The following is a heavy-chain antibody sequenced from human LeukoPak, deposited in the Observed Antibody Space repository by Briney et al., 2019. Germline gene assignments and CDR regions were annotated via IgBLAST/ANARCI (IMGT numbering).Heavy chain of an antibody. Sequence: GGSLRLSCAASGFTFSSYAMSWVRQAPGKGLEWVSAISGSGGSTYYADSVKGRFTISRDNSKNTLYLQMNSLRAEDTAVYYCAKSDYDFWSGHLDYWGQGTLVTVSS. CDR2: ISGSGGST. D-gene: IGHD3-3*01. J-gene: IGHJ4*02. CDR1: GFTFSSYA. V-gene: IGHV3-23*01. CDR3: AKSDYDFWSGHLDY.